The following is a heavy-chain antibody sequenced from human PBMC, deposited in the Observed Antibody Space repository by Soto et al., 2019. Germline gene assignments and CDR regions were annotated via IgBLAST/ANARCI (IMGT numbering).Heavy chain of an antibody. Sequence: PGGSLRLSCAASGFTFNTYVMHWVRQAPGKGLEWVAVIAYDGSNKYYAGSVKGRFTISRDNSKNTLYLQMNSLRPEDTAVYYCAKVWFYYGSRKTYYYHGMDVWGRGTTVTVYS. CDR3: AKVWFYYGSRKTYYYHGMDV. CDR1: GFTFNTYV. V-gene: IGHV3-30*18. CDR2: IAYDGSNK. J-gene: IGHJ6*02. D-gene: IGHD3-10*01.